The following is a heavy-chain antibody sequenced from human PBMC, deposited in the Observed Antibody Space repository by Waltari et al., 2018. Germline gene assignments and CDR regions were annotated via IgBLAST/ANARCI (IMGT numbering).Heavy chain of an antibody. Sequence: QVQLVQSGAEVKKPGASVKVSCKASGYTFTSYGISWVRQAPSQGLEWMGWRSAEDGNTSDAQKGQGRVTMTTDTSRSAGYMELRSLRSDDPAVYYGARVLIAAAGTDPLYYCDYWGQGTLVTVSS. D-gene: IGHD6-13*01. J-gene: IGHJ4*02. V-gene: IGHV1-18*01. CDR1: GYTFTSYG. CDR2: RSAEDGNT. CDR3: ARVLIAAAGTDPLYYCDY.